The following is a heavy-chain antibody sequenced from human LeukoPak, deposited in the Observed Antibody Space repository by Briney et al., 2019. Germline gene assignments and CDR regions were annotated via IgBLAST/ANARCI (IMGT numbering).Heavy chain of an antibody. Sequence: ASVTVSCTASGYTFTSNYIHWVRQAPGQGLEWMGMIYPRDGSTSYAQKFQGRVTVTRDTSTSTVHMELCGLRSEDTAVYYCARDQEGFDYWGQGTLVTVSS. J-gene: IGHJ4*02. V-gene: IGHV1-46*01. CDR3: ARDQEGFDY. CDR1: GYTFTSNY. CDR2: IYPRDGST.